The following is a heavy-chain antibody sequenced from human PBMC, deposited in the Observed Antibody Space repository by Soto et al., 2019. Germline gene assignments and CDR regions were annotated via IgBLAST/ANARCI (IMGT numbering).Heavy chain of an antibody. CDR2: IYYSGST. CDR1: GGSISSYY. J-gene: IGHJ4*02. CDR3: ARTVVVPAATDY. V-gene: IGHV4-59*01. Sequence: SETLSLTXTVSGGSISSYYWSWIRQPPGKGLEWIGYIYYSGSTNYNPSLKSRVTISVDTSKNQFSLKLSSVTAADTAVYYCARTVVVPAATDYWGQGTLVTVSS. D-gene: IGHD2-2*01.